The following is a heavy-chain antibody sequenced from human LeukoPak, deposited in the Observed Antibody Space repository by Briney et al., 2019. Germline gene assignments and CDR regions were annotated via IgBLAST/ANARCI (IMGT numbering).Heavy chain of an antibody. CDR3: AREYYDILTGSLDY. V-gene: IGHV1-2*02. Sequence: ASVRVSCKASGYRFTGYYIHWVRQAPGQGLEWMGWINPHSGGTKFAQKFQGRVTMTRDTSISTAYMEVSRLRSDDAAVYYCAREYYDILTGSLDYWGQGTLVTVSS. D-gene: IGHD3-9*01. J-gene: IGHJ4*02. CDR1: GYRFTGYY. CDR2: INPHSGGT.